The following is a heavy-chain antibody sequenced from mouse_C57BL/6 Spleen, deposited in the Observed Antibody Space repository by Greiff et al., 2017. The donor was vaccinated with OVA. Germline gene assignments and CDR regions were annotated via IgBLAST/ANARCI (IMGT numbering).Heavy chain of an antibody. J-gene: IGHJ3*01. D-gene: IGHD3-2*02. V-gene: IGHV1-54*01. Sequence: VQLVESGAELVRPGTSVKVSCKASGYAFTNYLIEWVKQRPGQGLEWIGVINPGSGGTNYNEKFKGKATLTADKSSSTSYMQLSSLTSEDSAVYFCASLDSSGYGWFAYWGQGTLVTVSA. CDR2: INPGSGGT. CDR1: GYAFTNYL. CDR3: ASLDSSGYGWFAY.